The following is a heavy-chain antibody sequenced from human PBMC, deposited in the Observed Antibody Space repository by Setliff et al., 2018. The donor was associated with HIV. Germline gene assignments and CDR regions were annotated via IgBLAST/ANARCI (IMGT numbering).Heavy chain of an antibody. CDR1: GFAFSSYS. CDR2: ISSRGNYI. Sequence: GESLKISCAVSGFAFSSYSMNWVRQAPGKGLEWVSSISSRGNYIYYADSVKGRMTISRDNAKNSLYLQMNSLRAEDTAVYYCARERRAVAGSDYYYGMDVWGKGPRSPSPQ. D-gene: IGHD6-19*01. J-gene: IGHJ6*01. V-gene: IGHV3-21*01. CDR3: ARERRAVAGSDYYYGMDV.